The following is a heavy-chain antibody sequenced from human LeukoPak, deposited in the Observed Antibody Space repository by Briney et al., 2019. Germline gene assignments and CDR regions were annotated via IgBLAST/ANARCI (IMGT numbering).Heavy chain of an antibody. V-gene: IGHV3-23*01. CDR3: AKDRAQQLVLDF. CDR1: GFTFSSYA. CDR2: IIGSGSST. Sequence: GGSLRLSCAASGFTFSSYAMSWVGQAPGKGLDWVSSIIGSGSSTYYADSVKGRFTISRDNSKNTLFLQMNSLRAEDTAVYYCAKDRAQQLVLDFWGQGTLVTVSS. J-gene: IGHJ4*02. D-gene: IGHD6-13*01.